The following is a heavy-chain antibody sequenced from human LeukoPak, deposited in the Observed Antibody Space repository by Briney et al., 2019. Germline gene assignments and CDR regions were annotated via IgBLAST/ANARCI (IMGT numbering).Heavy chain of an antibody. CDR1: GGSISSGSYH. CDR2: IYPSGST. V-gene: IGHV4-61*02. D-gene: IGHD3-10*01. J-gene: IGHJ5*02. CDR3: ARDYYYGSGSYSP. Sequence: PSQTLSLTCTVSGGSISSGSYHWSWIRQPAGKGLEWIGRIYPSGSTNYNPSLKSRVTISVDTSKNQFSLKLSSVTAADTAVYYCARDYYYGSGSYSPWGQGTLVTVSS.